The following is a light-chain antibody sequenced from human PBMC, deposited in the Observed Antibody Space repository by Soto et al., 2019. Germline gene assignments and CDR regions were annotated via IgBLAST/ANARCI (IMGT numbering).Light chain of an antibody. V-gene: IGLV2-14*01. J-gene: IGLJ2*01. CDR3: SSYTTSTTPVL. Sequence: QPVLTQPASVSGSPGQSITISCTGTSSDVGAYNYVSWYQQHPGKAPKLMIYEVNNRPSGVSNRFSGSKSGNTASLTISGLQAEDEADYYCSSYTTSTTPVLFGGGTKLTVL. CDR1: SSDVGAYNY. CDR2: EVN.